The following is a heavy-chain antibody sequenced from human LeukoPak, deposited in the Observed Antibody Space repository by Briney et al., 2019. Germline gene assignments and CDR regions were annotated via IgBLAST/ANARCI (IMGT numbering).Heavy chain of an antibody. CDR1: GYTFTGYY. Sequence: ASVKVSCKASGYTFTGYYMHWVRQAPGQGLEWMGWINPNSGGTNYAQKFQGRVTMTRDTSISTAYMELSRLRSEDTAVYYCARNTAMVIYYFDYWGQGTLVTVSS. D-gene: IGHD5-18*01. V-gene: IGHV1-2*02. CDR3: ARNTAMVIYYFDY. CDR2: INPNSGGT. J-gene: IGHJ4*02.